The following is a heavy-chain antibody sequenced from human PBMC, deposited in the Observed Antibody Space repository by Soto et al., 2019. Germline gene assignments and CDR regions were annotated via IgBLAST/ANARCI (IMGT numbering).Heavy chain of an antibody. CDR2: INHSGST. V-gene: IGHV4-34*01. CDR3: VRGMGVLKVVVVAAHYMDV. D-gene: IGHD2-15*01. J-gene: IGHJ6*03. Sequence: SETLSLTCAVYGGSFSGYYWSWIRQPPGKGLEWIGEINHSGSTNYNPSLKSRVTISVDTSKNQFSLKLSSVTAADTAVYYFVRGMGVLKVVVVAAHYMDVWGKGTTVTV. CDR1: GGSFSGYY.